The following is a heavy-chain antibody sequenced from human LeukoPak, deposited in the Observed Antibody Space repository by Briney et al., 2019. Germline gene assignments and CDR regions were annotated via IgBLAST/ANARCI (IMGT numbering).Heavy chain of an antibody. D-gene: IGHD3-3*01. CDR3: ARLRYDFWSGYHTGFDY. CDR2: IYYSGST. V-gene: IGHV4-30-4*01. J-gene: IGHJ4*02. CDR1: GGSISSGDYY. Sequence: SQTLSLTCTVSGGSISSGDYYWSWIRQPPGKGLEWIGYIYYSGSTYYNPSLKSRVTISVDTSKNQFSLKLSSVTAADTAVYYCARLRYDFWSGYHTGFDYWGQGTLVTVSS.